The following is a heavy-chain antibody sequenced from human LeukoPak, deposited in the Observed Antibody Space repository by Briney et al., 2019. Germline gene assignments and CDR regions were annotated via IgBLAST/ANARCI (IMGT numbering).Heavy chain of an antibody. CDR3: ARAEGYYDSSGNDAFEI. D-gene: IGHD3-22*01. V-gene: IGHV3-33*01. Sequence: PGRSLRLSCAASGFTFSSYGMHWVRQAPGKGLEWVAVIWYDGSNKYYADSVKGRFTISRDNSKNTLYLQMNSLRAEDTAVYYCARAEGYYDSSGNDAFEIWGQGTMVTVSS. CDR1: GFTFSSYG. J-gene: IGHJ3*02. CDR2: IWYDGSNK.